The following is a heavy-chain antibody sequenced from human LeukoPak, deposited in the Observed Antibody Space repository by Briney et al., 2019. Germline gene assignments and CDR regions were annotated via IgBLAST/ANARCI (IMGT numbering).Heavy chain of an antibody. CDR1: GYTFTGYY. V-gene: IGHV1-2*02. CDR2: INPNSGGT. CDR3: ARIAAAGAGVFSHWFDP. D-gene: IGHD6-13*01. Sequence: ASVKVSCKASGYTFTGYYMHWVGQAPGQGLEWMGWINPNSGGTNYAQKFQGRVTMTRDTSISTAYMELSRLRSDDTAVYYCARIAAAGAGVFSHWFDPWGQGTLVTVSS. J-gene: IGHJ5*02.